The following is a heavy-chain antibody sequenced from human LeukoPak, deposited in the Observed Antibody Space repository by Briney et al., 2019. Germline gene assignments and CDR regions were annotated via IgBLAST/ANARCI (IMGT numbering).Heavy chain of an antibody. CDR3: NRLGKSDAFDI. Sequence: GGSLRLSCAASGFTFSDYYEIWIRQAPGKGREWVSYISSSGSSGTTTHYADSMKGRFTISRDSAKNTLYLQMNSLRAEDTDVYYWNRLGKSDAFDIWGQGTMVTVSS. CDR1: GFTFSDYY. D-gene: IGHD7-27*01. CDR2: ISSSGSSGTTT. V-gene: IGHV3-11*04. J-gene: IGHJ3*02.